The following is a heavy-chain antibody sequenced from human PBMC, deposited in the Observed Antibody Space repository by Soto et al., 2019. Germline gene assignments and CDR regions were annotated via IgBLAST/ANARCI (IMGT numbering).Heavy chain of an antibody. D-gene: IGHD1-7*01. Sequence: HPGGSLRLSCAASGFTFSSYAMHWVRQAPGKGLEWVAVISYDGSNKYYADSVKGRFTISRDNSKNTLYLQMNSLRAEDTAVYYCARDELQSIDYWGQGTLVTVSS. CDR2: ISYDGSNK. V-gene: IGHV3-30-3*01. CDR3: ARDELQSIDY. CDR1: GFTFSSYA. J-gene: IGHJ4*02.